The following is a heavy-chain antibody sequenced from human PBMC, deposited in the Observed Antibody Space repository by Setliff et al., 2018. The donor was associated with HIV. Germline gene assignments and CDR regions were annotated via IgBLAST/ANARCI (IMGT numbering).Heavy chain of an antibody. V-gene: IGHV3-53*05. Sequence: PSETLSLTCAVYGGSFSGYYWSWVRQAPGKGLEWVSVIYSGDSGGSTYYADSVKGRFTISRDNSKNTLYLQMNSLRAEDTAVYYCAKDGRILGYFDLWGRGTLVTVSS. CDR2: IYSGDSGGST. CDR3: AKDGRILGYFDL. D-gene: IGHD1-1*01. CDR1: GGSFSGYY. J-gene: IGHJ2*01.